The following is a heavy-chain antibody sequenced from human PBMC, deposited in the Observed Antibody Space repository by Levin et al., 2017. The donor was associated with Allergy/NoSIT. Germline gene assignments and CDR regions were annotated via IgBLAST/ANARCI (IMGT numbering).Heavy chain of an antibody. CDR2: ITPNSGDT. J-gene: IGHJ6*02. CDR1: GYTFTAYY. CDR3: ARESIEADRRPYNSYAYDLDG. Sequence: GASVKVSCRASGYTFTAYYMHWVRQAPGQGLEWMGWITPNSGDTHYAQNFQGRVTMTRDTSISTAYMELGRLTSDDTAVYYCARESIEADRRPYNSYAYDLDGWGQGTTVTVSS. D-gene: IGHD6-6*01. V-gene: IGHV1-2*02.